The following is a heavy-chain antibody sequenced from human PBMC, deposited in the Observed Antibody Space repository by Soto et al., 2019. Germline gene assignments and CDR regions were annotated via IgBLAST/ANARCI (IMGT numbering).Heavy chain of an antibody. Sequence: GGSLRLSCAASGFTFNSYWMSWVRQAPGKGLEWVANIKEDGSERYYVDSVKGRFTISRDNAKNSLYLQMEGLRVEDTAVYYCTKGPPXXXGMDVWGQGTTVTVSS. J-gene: IGHJ6*02. CDR2: IKEDGSER. V-gene: IGHV3-7*03. CDR1: GFTFNSYW. CDR3: TKGPPXXXGMDV.